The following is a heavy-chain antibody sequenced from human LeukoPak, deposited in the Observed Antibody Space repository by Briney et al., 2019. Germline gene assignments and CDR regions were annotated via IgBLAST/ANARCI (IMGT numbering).Heavy chain of an antibody. CDR3: TRGFNSKIVY. V-gene: IGHV3-49*03. CDR2: IRSKAYGGTT. CDR1: GFTFGDYA. J-gene: IGHJ4*02. D-gene: IGHD4-23*01. Sequence: GGSLRLSCTVSGFTFGDYAMSWFRQAPGKGLEWVGFIRSKAYGGTTDYAASVKGRFTISRDDSKSIAYLQMNSLKTEDTAVYYCTRGFNSKIVYWGQGTLVTVSS.